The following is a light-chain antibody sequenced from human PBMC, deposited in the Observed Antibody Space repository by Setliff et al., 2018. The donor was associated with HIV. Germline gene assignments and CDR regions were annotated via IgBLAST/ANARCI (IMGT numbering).Light chain of an antibody. CDR1: SSDVGSYNL. Sequence: ALTQPASVSGSPGQSITISCTGTSSDVGSYNLVSWYQQHPGKAPKLMIYEVTKRPSGVSNRFSGSKSGNTASLTISGLQAEDEADFYCCSYAGRSTLVFGGGTKVTVL. V-gene: IGLV2-23*02. CDR2: EVT. J-gene: IGLJ2*01. CDR3: CSYAGRSTLV.